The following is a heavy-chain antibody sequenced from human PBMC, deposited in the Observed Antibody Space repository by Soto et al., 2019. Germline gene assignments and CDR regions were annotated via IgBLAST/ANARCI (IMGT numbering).Heavy chain of an antibody. J-gene: IGHJ6*02. CDR1: GGSISSYY. Sequence: SETLSLTCTVSGGSISSYYWSWIRQPPGKGLEWIGYIYYSGSTNYNPSLKSRVTISVDTSKNQFSLKLSSVTAADTAVYYCARQNYYYGMDVWGQGTTVTVSS. CDR3: ARQNYYYGMDV. V-gene: IGHV4-59*08. CDR2: IYYSGST.